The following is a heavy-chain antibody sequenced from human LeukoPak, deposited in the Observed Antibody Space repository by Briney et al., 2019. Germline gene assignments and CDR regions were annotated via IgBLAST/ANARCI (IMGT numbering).Heavy chain of an antibody. Sequence: PGGSLRLSCAASGFTLSSYWMHWVRQVPGKGLVWVSRVNSDGSYTSYADYVKGRFTISRDNAKNTLYLQLNSLRAEVTAVYYCARPSTRHEFSVRNGYEWFDPWGQGTLVTVSS. J-gene: IGHJ5*02. V-gene: IGHV3-74*01. CDR1: GFTLSSYW. CDR2: VNSDGSYT. D-gene: IGHD5-24*01. CDR3: ARPSTRHEFSVRNGYEWFDP.